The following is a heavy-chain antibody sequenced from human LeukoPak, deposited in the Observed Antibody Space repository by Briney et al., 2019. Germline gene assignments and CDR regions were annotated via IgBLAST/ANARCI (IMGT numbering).Heavy chain of an antibody. J-gene: IGHJ6*03. CDR1: AYTLTELS. V-gene: IGHV1-24*01. D-gene: IGHD1-1*01. CDR2: FDPEDGET. CDR3: ATGARTGSADYDYMDV. Sequence: EASVKVSCKVSAYTLTELSMHWVRQAPGKGLEWMGGFDPEDGETIYAQKFQGRVTMTEDTSTDTAYMELSSLRSEDTAVYYCATGARTGSADYDYMDVWGKGTTVTVSS.